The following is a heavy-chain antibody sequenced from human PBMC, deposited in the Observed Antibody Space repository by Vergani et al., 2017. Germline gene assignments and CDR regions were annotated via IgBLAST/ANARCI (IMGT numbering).Heavy chain of an antibody. CDR2: INPSGGST. Sequence: QVLLVQSGAEVKKPGASVRVSCKTSGYTFTNYYIHCVRQAPGQGLEWMGIINPSGGSTTYAQEFQGRLTMTRDTSTSKVYMDLSNLRSEDTAVYYCARPHGDILPPDPRRLDYRGQGTLVNGSS. V-gene: IGHV1-46*03. J-gene: IGHJ4*02. CDR1: GYTFTNYY. CDR3: ARPHGDILPPDPRRLDY.